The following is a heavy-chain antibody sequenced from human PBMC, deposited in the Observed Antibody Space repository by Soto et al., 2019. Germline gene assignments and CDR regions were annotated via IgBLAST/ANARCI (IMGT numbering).Heavy chain of an antibody. CDR1: GYTFTTFG. CDR2: ISGNNGNT. D-gene: IGHD6-19*01. V-gene: IGHV1-18*01. CDR3: ARGRGDSSSWYSLY. Sequence: ASVKVSCKASGYTFTTFGITWVRQAPGQGLEWMGWISGNNGNTKYAQNLQGRVTVTTDTSTSTAYMELRSLRSDDTAVYYCARGRGDSSSWYSLYWGQGTLVTVS. J-gene: IGHJ4*02.